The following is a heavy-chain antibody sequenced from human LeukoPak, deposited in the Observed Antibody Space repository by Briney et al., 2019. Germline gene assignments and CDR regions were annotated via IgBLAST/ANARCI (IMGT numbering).Heavy chain of an antibody. CDR3: AREGDRGVAVADYFDY. CDR2: ISGGSRAI. CDR1: GFTFSSFS. D-gene: IGHD6-19*01. J-gene: IGHJ4*02. V-gene: IGHV3-21*04. Sequence: PGGSLRLSCAASGFTFSSFSMNWVRQAPGKGLEWVSVISGGSRAIFYGDSVNGRFSISRDNSKNTLYLEMNILRVDDTAVYYCAREGDRGVAVADYFDYWGQGILVTVSS.